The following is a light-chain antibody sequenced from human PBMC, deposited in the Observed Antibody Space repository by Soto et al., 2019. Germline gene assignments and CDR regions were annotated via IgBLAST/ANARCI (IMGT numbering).Light chain of an antibody. CDR2: DAS. Sequence: DIQITQSPASVSSSVPERFTITCQATQDIRKYLNWYQQKPGKAPKLLIYDASSLETGVPSRFSGSGSGTDFTLTISSLQPEDFATYYCQQYDNLPLIFGQGTRLEIK. CDR3: QQYDNLPLI. CDR1: QDIRKY. V-gene: IGKV1-33*01. J-gene: IGKJ5*01.